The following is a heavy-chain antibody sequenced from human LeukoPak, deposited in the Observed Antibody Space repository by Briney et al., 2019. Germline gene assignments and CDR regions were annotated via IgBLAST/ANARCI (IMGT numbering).Heavy chain of an antibody. CDR2: IRFDGSTN. J-gene: IGHJ4*02. CDR3: AQPDF. V-gene: IGHV3-30*02. CDR1: GITFRSSS. Sequence: HAGGSLRLSCVASGITFRSSSMHWVRQAPGKGLEWLAFIRFDGSTNYYADSVKGRFTVSRDNSKSTLYLQMNSLRAEDTAVYYCAQPDFWGQGTLVTVSS.